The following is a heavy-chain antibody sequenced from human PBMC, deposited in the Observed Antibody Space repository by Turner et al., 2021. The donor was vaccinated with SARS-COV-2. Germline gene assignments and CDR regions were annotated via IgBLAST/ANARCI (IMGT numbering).Heavy chain of an antibody. CDR2: FIPILGIA. CDR3: ARDGKWEPLDY. D-gene: IGHD1-26*01. CDR1: GGTFSSYA. Sequence: QVQLVQSGAAVKKPGSSVKVSCKASGGTFSSYAISWVRQAPGQGLEWMGGFIPILGIANYAQKFQGRVTITADKSRSSAYMELSSLRSEDTAVYYCARDGKWEPLDYWGQGTLVTVSS. V-gene: IGHV1-69*04. J-gene: IGHJ4*02.